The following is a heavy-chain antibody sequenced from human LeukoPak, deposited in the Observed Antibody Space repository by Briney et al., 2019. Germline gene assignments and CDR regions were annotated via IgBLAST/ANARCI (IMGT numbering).Heavy chain of an antibody. Sequence: SETLSLTCTVSGGSISSSSYYWGWIRQPPGKGLEWIGSIYYSGSTYYNPSLKSRVTISVDTSKNQFSLKLSSVTAADTAVYYCARVGAMGGSYAFDIWGQGTMVTVSS. J-gene: IGHJ3*02. V-gene: IGHV4-39*07. D-gene: IGHD2-15*01. CDR1: GGSISSSSYY. CDR3: ARVGAMGGSYAFDI. CDR2: IYYSGST.